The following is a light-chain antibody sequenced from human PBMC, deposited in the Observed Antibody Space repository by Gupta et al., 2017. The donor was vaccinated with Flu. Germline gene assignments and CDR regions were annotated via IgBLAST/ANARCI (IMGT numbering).Light chain of an antibody. CDR2: VDE. CDR3: QSYESNNHWV. CDR1: SGSIASNY. V-gene: IGLV6-57*01. J-gene: IGLJ3*02. Sequence: TIYCSRSSGSIASNYVQWCQQRPDSSSNTLIFVDEERPSGVPDRCSCSIDTSSNSASLTISGLKNEDEADYYCQSYESNNHWVFGGGTKLTVL.